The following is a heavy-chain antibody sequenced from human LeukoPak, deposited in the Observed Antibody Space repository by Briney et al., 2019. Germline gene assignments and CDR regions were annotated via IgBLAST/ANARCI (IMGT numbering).Heavy chain of an antibody. CDR2: INWNGGST. D-gene: IGHD5-18*01. V-gene: IGHV3-20*04. CDR3: VEGGAARFDY. Sequence: GGSLRLSCTASAFTFDDYAMSWVRQAPGKGLEWVSTINWNGGSTGYADSVKGRFTISRDNAKNSLYLQMSSLRAEDTAVYYCVEGGAARFDYWGQGTLVAVSS. CDR1: AFTFDDYA. J-gene: IGHJ4*02.